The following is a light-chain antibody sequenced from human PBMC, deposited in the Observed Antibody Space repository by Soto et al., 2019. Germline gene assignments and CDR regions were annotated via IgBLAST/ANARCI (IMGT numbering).Light chain of an antibody. J-gene: IGKJ1*01. CDR1: QSINTD. CDR3: HQYNSCPET. Sequence: DIQMTQSPSTLSASVGDGVTITCRASQSINTDLAWYQQKPGKAPSLLIYDASTWASGSPSGFSGSGSGTDFTLTISSLQSDDCAAYYCHQYNSCPETFGQGTKLEI. CDR2: DAS. V-gene: IGKV1-5*01.